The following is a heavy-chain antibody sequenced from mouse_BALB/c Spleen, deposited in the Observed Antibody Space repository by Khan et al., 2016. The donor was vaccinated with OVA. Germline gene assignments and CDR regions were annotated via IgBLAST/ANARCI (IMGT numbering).Heavy chain of an antibody. CDR2: INPKNGVT. V-gene: IGHV1-18*01. Sequence: EVQLQQSGPELVKPGASVKISCKTSGYTFTEYTWHWVKQSHGKSLEWIGVINPKNGVTSYNQKFKGKATMTVDKSSSTAYLEFRRLTSEDSAVCYCETYAVRYWGQGTSVTVSS. D-gene: IGHD2-14*01. J-gene: IGHJ4*01. CDR1: GYTFTEYT. CDR3: ETYAVRY.